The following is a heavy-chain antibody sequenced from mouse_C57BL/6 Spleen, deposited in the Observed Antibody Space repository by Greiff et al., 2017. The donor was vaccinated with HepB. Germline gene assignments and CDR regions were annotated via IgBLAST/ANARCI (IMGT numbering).Heavy chain of an antibody. V-gene: IGHV5-6*01. Sequence: EVQGVESGGDLVKPGGSLKLSCAASGFTFSSYGMSWVRQTPDKRLEWVATISSGGSYTYYPDSVKGRFTISRDNAKNHLYLQMRSLKSEDTAMYYCARPSSPWYFDVWGTGTTVTVSS. J-gene: IGHJ1*03. CDR2: ISSGGSYT. CDR1: GFTFSSYG. D-gene: IGHD1-1*01. CDR3: ARPSSPWYFDV.